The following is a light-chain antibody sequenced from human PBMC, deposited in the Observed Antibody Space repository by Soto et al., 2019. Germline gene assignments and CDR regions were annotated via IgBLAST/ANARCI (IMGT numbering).Light chain of an antibody. Sequence: TNSPATLSSSVGDIVTIACLASHSVRSWLAWYQQKPGRAPKFLIYDASSLESGVPARFSGSGSGTDFTLTISGLQSEDFAVYYCQQYNNWPQTFGQGTKVDIK. CDR3: QQYNNWPQT. J-gene: IGKJ1*01. V-gene: IGKV1-5*01. CDR2: DAS. CDR1: HSVRSW.